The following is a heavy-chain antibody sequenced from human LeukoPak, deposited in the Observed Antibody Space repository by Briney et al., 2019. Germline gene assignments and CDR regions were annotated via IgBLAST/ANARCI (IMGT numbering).Heavy chain of an antibody. CDR3: ARVFGYSGYDRGSLAY. Sequence: GASVKVSCKASGYTFTGHYIHWVRQAPGQGLEWMGWINPNSGGTNYAQKFQGRVTMTRDTSISTAYMELSRLRSDDTAVYYCARVFGYSGYDRGSLAYWGQGTLVTVSS. CDR1: GYTFTGHY. J-gene: IGHJ4*02. CDR2: INPNSGGT. D-gene: IGHD5-12*01. V-gene: IGHV1-2*02.